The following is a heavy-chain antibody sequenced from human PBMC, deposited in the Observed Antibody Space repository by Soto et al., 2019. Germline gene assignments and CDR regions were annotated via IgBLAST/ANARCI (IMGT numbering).Heavy chain of an antibody. CDR3: AREWAVAANYYYYGMDV. D-gene: IGHD6-19*01. Sequence: SLKVSCKASGGTFSSYAISWVRQAPGQGLEWMGGIIPIFGTANYAQKFQGRVTITADESTSTAYMELSSLRSEDTAVYYCAREWAVAANYYYYGMDVWGQGTTVTVSS. V-gene: IGHV1-69*13. CDR2: IIPIFGTA. CDR1: GGTFSSYA. J-gene: IGHJ6*02.